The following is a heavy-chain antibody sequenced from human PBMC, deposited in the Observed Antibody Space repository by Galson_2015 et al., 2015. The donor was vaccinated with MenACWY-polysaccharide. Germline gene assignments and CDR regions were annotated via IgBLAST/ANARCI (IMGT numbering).Heavy chain of an antibody. CDR3: VAELYQAPFGWFDP. CDR1: VGSISSYY. Sequence: SETLSLTCTVSVGSISSYYWGWIRQSPGKGLEWIGYMHTSGRSNYNPSLKSRVTISVDTSKKEFFLKLSSVTAADTAVYYCVAELYQAPFGWFDPWGQGTQVIVSS. CDR2: MHTSGRS. J-gene: IGHJ5*02. V-gene: IGHV4-59*01. D-gene: IGHD2-2*01.